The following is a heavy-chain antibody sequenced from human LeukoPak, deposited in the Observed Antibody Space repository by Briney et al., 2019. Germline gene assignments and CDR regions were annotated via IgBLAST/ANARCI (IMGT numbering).Heavy chain of an antibody. J-gene: IGHJ3*02. V-gene: IGHV3-30*18. CDR3: AKGYSGYVNDAFDI. CDR2: ISYDGNNK. Sequence: GSLRLSCAASGFTFSSYGMHWVRQAPGKGLEWVAVISYDGNNKYYVDSVKGRFSSSRDNSKKTLYLQMNSLRAEDTAVYYCAKGYSGYVNDAFDIWGQGTMVTVSS. CDR1: GFTFSSYG. D-gene: IGHD5-12*01.